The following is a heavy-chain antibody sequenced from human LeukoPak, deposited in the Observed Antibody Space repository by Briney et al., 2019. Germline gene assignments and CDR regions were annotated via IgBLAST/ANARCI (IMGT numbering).Heavy chain of an antibody. CDR3: ARHLIELLWFGESSYYFDY. J-gene: IGHJ4*02. V-gene: IGHV4-39*01. D-gene: IGHD3-10*01. Sequence: PSETLSLTCTVSGGSISSSSYYWGWIRQPPGKGLERIGSIYYSGSTYYNPSLKSRVTISVDTSKNQFSLKLSSVTAADTAVYYCARHLIELLWFGESSYYFDYWGQGTLVTVSS. CDR2: IYYSGST. CDR1: GGSISSSSYY.